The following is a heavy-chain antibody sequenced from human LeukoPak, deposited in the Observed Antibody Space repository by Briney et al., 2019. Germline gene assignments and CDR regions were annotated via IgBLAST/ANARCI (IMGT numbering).Heavy chain of an antibody. D-gene: IGHD5-24*01. V-gene: IGHV3-30-3*01. CDR3: ARGGDGYNCDY. Sequence: GGSLRLSCAASGFTFSSYAMHWVRQAPGKGLEWVAVISYDGSNKYYADSVKGRFTISRDNSKNTPYLQMNSLRAEDTAVYYCARGGDGYNCDYWGQGTLVTVSS. CDR2: ISYDGSNK. CDR1: GFTFSSYA. J-gene: IGHJ4*02.